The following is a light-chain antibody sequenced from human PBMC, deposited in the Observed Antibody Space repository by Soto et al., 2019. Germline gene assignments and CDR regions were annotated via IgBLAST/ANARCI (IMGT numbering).Light chain of an antibody. CDR1: SSDVGVYDF. J-gene: IGLJ1*01. CDR2: EVS. CDR3: SSYTNNSPYV. V-gene: IGLV2-14*01. Sequence: QSALTQPVSVSRSPGQSITISCIGTSSDVGVYDFVSWYQHHPGKAPKLLIYEVSNRPSGVSNRFSGSKSGNTASLTISGLQAEDEADYYCSSYTNNSPYVFGTGTKLTVL.